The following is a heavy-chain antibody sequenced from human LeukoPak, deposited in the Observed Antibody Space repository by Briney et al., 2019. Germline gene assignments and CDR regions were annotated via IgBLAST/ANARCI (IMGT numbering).Heavy chain of an antibody. CDR3: TTTVISSYYFDY. D-gene: IGHD4-17*01. V-gene: IGHV1-46*01. CDR1: GYTFTSYY. J-gene: IGHJ4*02. Sequence: ASVKVSCKASGYTFTSYYMHWVRQAPGQGLEWMGTINPSGGSTSYAQKFQGRVTMTRDTSTSTVYMELSSLRSEDTAVYYCTTTVISSYYFDYWGQGTLVTVSS. CDR2: INPSGGST.